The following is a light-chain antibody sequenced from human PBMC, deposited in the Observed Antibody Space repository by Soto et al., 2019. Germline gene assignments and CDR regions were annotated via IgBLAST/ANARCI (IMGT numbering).Light chain of an antibody. CDR2: EVS. CDR3: SSTRSSSTPWV. Sequence: QSVLTQPASVSGSPGQSITICCTGTSNDVGGYNYVSWYQQHPGKVPKLIIYEVSNRPSGVSNRFSGSKSGNTASLTISGLQAEDEADYYCSSTRSSSTPWVFGGGTKLTVL. CDR1: SNDVGGYNY. V-gene: IGLV2-14*01. J-gene: IGLJ3*02.